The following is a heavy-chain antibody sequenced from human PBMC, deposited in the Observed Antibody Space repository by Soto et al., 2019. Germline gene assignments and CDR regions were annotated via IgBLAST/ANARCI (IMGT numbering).Heavy chain of an antibody. V-gene: IGHV3-7*04. Sequence: EVQLVESGGSLVQPGGSLRLSCEASGFTFGNYWMNWVRQTPGKGLEWVANIKPDGGEQYYVDSVKGRFTISRDNAKDSLYLQMSSLRGDDTAVYYCARGHSNSCDYWGQGTLVTVSS. CDR2: IKPDGGEQ. D-gene: IGHD5-18*01. CDR1: GFTFGNYW. CDR3: ARGHSNSCDY. J-gene: IGHJ4*02.